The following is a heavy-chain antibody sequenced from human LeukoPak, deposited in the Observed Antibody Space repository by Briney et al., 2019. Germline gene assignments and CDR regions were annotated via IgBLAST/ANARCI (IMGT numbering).Heavy chain of an antibody. D-gene: IGHD3-22*01. J-gene: IGHJ1*01. Sequence: GGSLRLSCAASGFTFSNYAMSWVRQAPGKGLEWVSAISGSGGSTYYADSVKGRFTISRDNSKNTLYLQMNSLRAEDTAVYYCAKDPYYYDSSGYYGGYFQHWGQGTLVTVSS. CDR2: ISGSGGST. V-gene: IGHV3-23*01. CDR3: AKDPYYYDSSGYYGGYFQH. CDR1: GFTFSNYA.